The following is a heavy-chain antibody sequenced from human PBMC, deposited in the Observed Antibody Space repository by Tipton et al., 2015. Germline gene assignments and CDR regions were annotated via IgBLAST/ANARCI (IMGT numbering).Heavy chain of an antibody. V-gene: IGHV4-59*01. J-gene: IGHJ4*02. Sequence: GLVKPSETLSLSCTVSGVSTTKNCWTWIRQPPGKGLEWIGDICDGGSTKYNPSLKNRVTTAIDTSEDQVFLNLTSVTAADTTVFYCARVSSGWYGDYFDFWGQGTLVTVSS. CDR1: GVSTTKNC. CDR2: ICDGGST. CDR3: ARVSSGWYGDYFDF. D-gene: IGHD6-19*01.